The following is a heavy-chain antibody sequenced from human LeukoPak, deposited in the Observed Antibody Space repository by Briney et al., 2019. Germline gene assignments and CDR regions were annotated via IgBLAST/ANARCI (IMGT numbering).Heavy chain of an antibody. CDR3: TRLSLKVLEWSPTKGKETHYFDY. D-gene: IGHD3-3*01. V-gene: IGHV4-4*02. CDR2: IYHGGNT. Sequence: SETLSPTCAVSGGSISSSNWWSWVRQPPGKGLEWIGEIYHGGNTNYNPSLKSRVTILEDKSKNQFSLKLSSVTAADTAVYYCTRLSLKVLEWSPTKGKETHYFDYWGQGTLVTVSS. J-gene: IGHJ4*02. CDR1: GGSISSSNW.